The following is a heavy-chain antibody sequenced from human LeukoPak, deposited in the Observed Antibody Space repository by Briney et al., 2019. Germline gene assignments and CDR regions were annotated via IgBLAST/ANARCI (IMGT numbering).Heavy chain of an antibody. Sequence: GGSLRLSCAASGFTFSSYAMSWVPQAPGKALEWVSAIRGSGGRTYYADSVKGRFTISRDNSKNTLYLQMNSLRAEDTAVYYCAKEQRIVVVVAAYFDYWGQGTLVTVSS. CDR3: AKEQRIVVVVAAYFDY. V-gene: IGHV3-23*01. J-gene: IGHJ4*02. D-gene: IGHD2-15*01. CDR2: IRGSGGRT. CDR1: GFTFSSYA.